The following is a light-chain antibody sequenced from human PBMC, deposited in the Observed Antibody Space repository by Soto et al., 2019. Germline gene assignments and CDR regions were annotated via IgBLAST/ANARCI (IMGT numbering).Light chain of an antibody. Sequence: QTVLTQPPSASWTPGQRVTISSSGSGSNIGSNAVNWYQHLPGTASKLHIYSDNQRPSGVPDRFSGSKSGTSGSLAISGLQSEDEADYYCAVWDDSLDGLVFGTGTRSPS. CDR3: AVWDDSLDGLV. CDR1: GSNIGSNA. J-gene: IGLJ1*01. V-gene: IGLV1-44*01. CDR2: SDN.